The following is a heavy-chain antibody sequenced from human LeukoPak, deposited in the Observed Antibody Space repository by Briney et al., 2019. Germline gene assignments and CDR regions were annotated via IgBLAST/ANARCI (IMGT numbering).Heavy chain of an antibody. V-gene: IGHV1-69*06. J-gene: IGHJ6*03. CDR2: IIPIFGTA. CDR3: ASVMYYYDSSGYYYYYYMDV. D-gene: IGHD3-22*01. Sequence: SVKVSCKASGGTFSSYAISWVRQAPGQGLEWMGGIIPIFGTANYAQKFQGRVTITADKSTSTAYMELSSLRSEDTAVYYCASVMYYYDSSGYYYYYYMDVWGKGTTVTVSS. CDR1: GGTFSSYA.